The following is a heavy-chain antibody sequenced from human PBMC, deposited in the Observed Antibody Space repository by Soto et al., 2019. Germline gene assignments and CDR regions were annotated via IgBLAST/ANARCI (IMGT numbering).Heavy chain of an antibody. Sequence: SVKVSCKASGGTFSSYAISWVRQAPGQGLEWMGGIIPIFGTANYAQKFQGRVTITADESTSTAYMELSSLRSEDTAVYYCARGPYYYDSSGYYPVYYFDYWGQGTLVTVSS. V-gene: IGHV1-69*13. J-gene: IGHJ4*02. CDR1: GGTFSSYA. CDR3: ARGPYYYDSSGYYPVYYFDY. D-gene: IGHD3-22*01. CDR2: IIPIFGTA.